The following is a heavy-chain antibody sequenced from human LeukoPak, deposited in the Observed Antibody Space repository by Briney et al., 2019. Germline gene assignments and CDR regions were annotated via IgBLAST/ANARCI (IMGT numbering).Heavy chain of an antibody. CDR3: ARTFRGIDY. CDR1: GFTFSSHE. V-gene: IGHV3-48*03. Sequence: PGGSLRLSCAVSGFTFSSHEMNWVRQAPGKGREWVSYISSGGSTIYYADSVKGRFTISRDNAKNSLYLQMNSLRAEDTAVYYCARTFRGIDYWGQGTLVTVSS. CDR2: ISSGGSTI. J-gene: IGHJ4*02. D-gene: IGHD3-10*01.